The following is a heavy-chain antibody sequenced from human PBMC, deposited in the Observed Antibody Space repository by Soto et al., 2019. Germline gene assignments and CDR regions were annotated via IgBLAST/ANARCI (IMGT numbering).Heavy chain of an antibody. CDR2: VSSRGTT. CDR3: ARVGHLNVYYGSDY. J-gene: IGHJ4*02. Sequence: QVQLQASGPGLVKPSETLSLICTVSGGSIRDSYWTWIRQPPGQGLEWIGYVSSRGTTKYSPSLKSRFTMSVHTSKNQFSLKVNSGTTADTAVYYCARVGHLNVYYGSDYWGQGILVTVSA. D-gene: IGHD1-26*01. V-gene: IGHV4-59*01. CDR1: GGSIRDSY.